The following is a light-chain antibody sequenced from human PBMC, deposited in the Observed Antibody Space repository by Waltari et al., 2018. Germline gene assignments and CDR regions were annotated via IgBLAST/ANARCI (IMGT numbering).Light chain of an antibody. Sequence: EKVMTQSPATLSVSPGERATLSCRASQSVSSNLAWYQQKPSQAPRLLIYGASTRATGISARFSGSGSGTEFTLTISSLQSEDFAVYYCQQYNNWPLTFGGGTTVEIK. V-gene: IGKV3-15*01. CDR2: GAS. CDR1: QSVSSN. J-gene: IGKJ4*01. CDR3: QQYNNWPLT.